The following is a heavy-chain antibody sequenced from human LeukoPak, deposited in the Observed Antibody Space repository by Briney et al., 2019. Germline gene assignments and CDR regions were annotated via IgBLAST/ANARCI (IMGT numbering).Heavy chain of an antibody. CDR3: ARRIVGATGSDY. CDR2: ISAYTGNT. V-gene: IGHV1-18*01. Sequence: GASVKVSCKASGYTFTTYGISWVRQAPGQGLEWMGWISAYTGNTNYAQNLQGRVTMTTDTSTTTAYMEPRSLTSDDTAVYYCARRIVGATGSDYWGQGTLVTVSS. D-gene: IGHD1-26*01. J-gene: IGHJ4*02. CDR1: GYTFTTYG.